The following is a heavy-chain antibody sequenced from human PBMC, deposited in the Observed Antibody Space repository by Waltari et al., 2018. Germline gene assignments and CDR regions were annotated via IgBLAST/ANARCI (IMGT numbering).Heavy chain of an antibody. CDR1: GGSISSSSYY. CDR3: ARHSIAVAGIGY. CDR2: IYYSGST. D-gene: IGHD6-19*01. Sequence: QLQLQESGPGLVKPSETLSLTCTVSGGSISSSSYYWGWIRQPPGKGLEWIGSIYYSGSTYYNPSLKSRVTISVDTSKNQFSLKLSSVTTADTAVYYCARHSIAVAGIGYWGQGTLVTVSS. J-gene: IGHJ4*02. V-gene: IGHV4-39*07.